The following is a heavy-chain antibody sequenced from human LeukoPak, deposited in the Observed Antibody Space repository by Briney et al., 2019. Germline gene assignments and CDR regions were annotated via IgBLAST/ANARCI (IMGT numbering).Heavy chain of an antibody. CDR2: IYGSENSNFNP. D-gene: IGHD2-15*01. V-gene: IGHV4-4*07. CDR3: ARNRGGSGYYEY. J-gene: IGHJ4*02. Sequence: PSETLSLTCTVSGGSIENYYWSWIRQSADKALQWLARIYGSENSNFNPKFNPSLMSRVTMALDASKNQFSLTLMSVTAADTAVYFCARNRGGSGYYEYWGQGTLVSVSS. CDR1: GGSIENYY.